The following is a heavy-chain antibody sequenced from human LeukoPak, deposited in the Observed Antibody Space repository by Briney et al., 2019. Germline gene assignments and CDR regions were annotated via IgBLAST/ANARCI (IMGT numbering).Heavy chain of an antibody. Sequence: GASVKVSCKASGYTFTSYAMHWVRQAPGQRLEWMGWINAGNGDTKYSQKFQGRVTITRDTFASTAYMELSSLRSEDTAVYYCARDRGGSYYFSPYFDYWGQGTLVTVSS. D-gene: IGHD1-26*01. J-gene: IGHJ4*02. CDR2: INAGNGDT. CDR3: ARDRGGSYYFSPYFDY. V-gene: IGHV1-3*01. CDR1: GYTFTSYA.